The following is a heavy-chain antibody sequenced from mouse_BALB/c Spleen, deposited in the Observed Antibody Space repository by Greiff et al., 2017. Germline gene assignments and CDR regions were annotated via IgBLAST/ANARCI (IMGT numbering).Heavy chain of an antibody. V-gene: IGHV14-3*02. J-gene: IGHJ1*01. CDR2: IDPANGNT. CDR1: GFNIKDTY. D-gene: IGHD1-1*01. CDR3: APITTAVRYFDV. Sequence: EVQLQQSGAELVKPGASVKLSCTASGFNIKDTYMHWVKQRPEQGLEWIGRIDPANGNTKYDPKFQGKATITADTSSNTAYLQLSSLTSEDTAVYYCAPITTAVRYFDVWGAGTTVTVSS.